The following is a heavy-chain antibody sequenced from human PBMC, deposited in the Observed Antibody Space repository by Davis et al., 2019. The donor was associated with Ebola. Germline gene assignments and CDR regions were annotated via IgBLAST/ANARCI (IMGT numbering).Heavy chain of an antibody. D-gene: IGHD3-22*01. V-gene: IGHV3-23*01. CDR1: GFTFSSYA. CDR2: ISGSGGST. CDR3: AKGGTYYYDSSGYPFDP. Sequence: PGGSLRLSCAASGFTFSSYAMSWVRQAPGKGLEWVSAISGSGGSTYYADSVKGRFTISRDNSKNTLYLQMNSLGAEDTAVYYCAKGGTYYYDSSGYPFDPWGQGTLVTVSS. J-gene: IGHJ5*02.